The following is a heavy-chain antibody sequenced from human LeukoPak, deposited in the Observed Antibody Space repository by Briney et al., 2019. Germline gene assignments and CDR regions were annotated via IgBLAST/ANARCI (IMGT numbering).Heavy chain of an antibody. CDR1: GFSFSTYA. D-gene: IGHD2-15*01. CDR2: ISHDGNNK. J-gene: IGHJ4*02. V-gene: IGHV3-30-3*01. Sequence: GGSLRLSCAASGFSFSTYAMHWVRQAPGKGLEWVAVISHDGNNKYYADSVKGRFTISRDNSKNTLYLLKNSLRAEDTAVYYCARGHGLVAADCWGQGTLVTVSS. CDR3: ARGHGLVAADC.